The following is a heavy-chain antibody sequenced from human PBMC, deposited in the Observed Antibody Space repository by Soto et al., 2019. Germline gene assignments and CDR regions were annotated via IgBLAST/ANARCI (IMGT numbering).Heavy chain of an antibody. CDR2: IYYRGGT. V-gene: IGHV4-30-4*01. Sequence: QVQLQESGPGLVKPSQTLSLTCTVSGGSISSGDYYWSWIRQPPGKGLEWIGYIYYRGGTYYNPSLNSRVTISVATSKAQFSLKLSSVTAADTAVYYCARDDYSNYVGYYYGMDVWGQGTTVTVSS. J-gene: IGHJ6*02. CDR1: GGSISSGDYY. D-gene: IGHD4-4*01. CDR3: ARDDYSNYVGYYYGMDV.